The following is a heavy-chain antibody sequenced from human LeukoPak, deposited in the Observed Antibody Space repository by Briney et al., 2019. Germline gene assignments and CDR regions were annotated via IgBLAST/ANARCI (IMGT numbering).Heavy chain of an antibody. V-gene: IGHV3-33*01. CDR1: GFMFGNYG. CDR3: ARGLQPPVLYGMDV. D-gene: IGHD4-11*01. CDR2: IWYDGSKK. J-gene: IGHJ6*02. Sequence: RGSLRLSCAASGFMFGNYGTHWVRQAPRQGLEWVSLIWYDGSKKYYADSVKGRFTVSRDNSENTLYLQMNSLRADDTAVYYCARGLQPPVLYGMDVWGQGTTVSVSS.